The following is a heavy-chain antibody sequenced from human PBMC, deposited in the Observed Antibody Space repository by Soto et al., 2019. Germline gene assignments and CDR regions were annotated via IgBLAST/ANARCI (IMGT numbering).Heavy chain of an antibody. CDR3: ARASYYDFWSGIPSALDYYFDY. CDR2: IIPIFGTA. J-gene: IGHJ4*02. V-gene: IGHV1-69*13. Sequence: SVKVSCKASGGTFSSYAISWVRQAPGQGLEWMGGIIPIFGTANYAQKFQGRVTITADESTSTAYMELSSLRSEDTAVYYCARASYYDFWSGIPSALDYYFDYWGQGTLVTVSS. D-gene: IGHD3-3*01. CDR1: GGTFSSYA.